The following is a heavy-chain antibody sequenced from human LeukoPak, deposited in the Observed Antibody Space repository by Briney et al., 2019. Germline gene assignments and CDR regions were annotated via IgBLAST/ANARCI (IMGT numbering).Heavy chain of an antibody. Sequence: SETLSLTCTVSGGSISSSSYYWGWIRQPPGKGLEWIGSIYYSGSTYYNPSLKSRVTISVDTSKNQFSLKLSSVTAADTAVYYCASILVGDDAFDIWGQGTMVTVSS. D-gene: IGHD3-16*01. CDR2: IYYSGST. J-gene: IGHJ3*02. V-gene: IGHV4-39*01. CDR1: GGSISSSSYY. CDR3: ASILVGDDAFDI.